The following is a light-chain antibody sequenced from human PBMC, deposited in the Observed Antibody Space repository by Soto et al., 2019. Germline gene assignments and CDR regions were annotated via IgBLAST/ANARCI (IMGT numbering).Light chain of an antibody. J-gene: IGKJ4*01. CDR3: QQANIFPRT. CDR2: SAS. V-gene: IGKV1-12*01. Sequence: DIQMTQSPSSVSASVGDRVTITCRASQGFSTWLAWYRRKPGRAPELLIYSASSLHSGVPSRFSGSGSGTDFTLTISSLQPEDFATYYCQQANIFPRTFGGGTEVEIK. CDR1: QGFSTW.